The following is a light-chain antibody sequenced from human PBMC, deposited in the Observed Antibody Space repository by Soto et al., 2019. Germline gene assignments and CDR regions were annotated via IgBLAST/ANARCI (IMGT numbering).Light chain of an antibody. CDR1: SSDVGGYNY. CDR2: DVS. J-gene: IGLJ2*01. Sequence: QSALTQPASVSGSPGQSITISCTGTSSDVGGYNYVSWYQQHPGKAPKLMIYDVSNRPSGVSNRFSGSKSGNTASLTISGLQAEDEADYYCSSYTSSPRVFGGGTKLTVL. CDR3: SSYTSSPRV. V-gene: IGLV2-14*01.